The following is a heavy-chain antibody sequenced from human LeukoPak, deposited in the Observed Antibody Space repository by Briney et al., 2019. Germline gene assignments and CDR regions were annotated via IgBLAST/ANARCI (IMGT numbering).Heavy chain of an antibody. CDR3: ASNGSGDCSSTSCPPYYYYYMDV. CDR2: IYTSGNT. D-gene: IGHD2-2*01. Sequence: SETLSLTCTVSGDSINSYYWSWIRQPAGKGLEWIGRIYTSGNTNYNPSLKSRVTMSVDTSKKQFSLKLSSVTAADTAVYYCASNGSGDCSSTSCPPYYYYYMDVWGKGTTVTVSS. V-gene: IGHV4-4*07. J-gene: IGHJ6*03. CDR1: GDSINSYY.